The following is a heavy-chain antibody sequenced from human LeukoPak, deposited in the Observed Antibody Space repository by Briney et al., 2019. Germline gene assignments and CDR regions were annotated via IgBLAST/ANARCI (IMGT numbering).Heavy chain of an antibody. D-gene: IGHD1-7*01. Sequence: PSETLSLTCTVSGGSISLWQWNWIRQPAGKGLEWIGRFYTGGGPNYNPSLKSRVTISVDTSKNQFSLKLSSVTAADTAVYYCARILELRGRVNRGDYWGQGTLVTVSS. J-gene: IGHJ4*02. CDR2: FYTGGGP. V-gene: IGHV4-4*07. CDR1: GGSISLWQ. CDR3: ARILELRGRVNRGDY.